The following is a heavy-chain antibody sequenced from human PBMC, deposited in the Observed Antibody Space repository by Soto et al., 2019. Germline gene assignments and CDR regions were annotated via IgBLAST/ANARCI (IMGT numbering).Heavy chain of an antibody. CDR3: SRRCVGGSCYQAFDI. CDR1: GFTFSDFT. J-gene: IGHJ3*02. Sequence: PGGSLRLSCAASGFTFSDFTIHWVCQASGKGLEWVGRIRRKVDSYATANAASVEGRFTIPRDDSKNTAYLQMNSLKTEDTAVYYCSRRCVGGSCYQAFDIWGQGTMVTVSS. V-gene: IGHV3-73*01. D-gene: IGHD2-15*01. CDR2: IRRKVDSYAT.